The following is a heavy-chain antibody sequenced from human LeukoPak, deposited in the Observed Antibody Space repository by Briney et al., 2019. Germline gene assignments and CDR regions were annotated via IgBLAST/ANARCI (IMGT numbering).Heavy chain of an antibody. Sequence: SETLSLTCAVYGVSFSGYYWSWIRQPPGKGLEWIGEINHSGSTNYNPSLKSRVTISVDTSKNQFSLKLSSVTAADTAVYYCASKAYDSSGYYWPWGQGTLVTVSS. CDR1: GVSFSGYY. J-gene: IGHJ5*02. D-gene: IGHD3-22*01. V-gene: IGHV4-34*01. CDR3: ASKAYDSSGYYWP. CDR2: INHSGST.